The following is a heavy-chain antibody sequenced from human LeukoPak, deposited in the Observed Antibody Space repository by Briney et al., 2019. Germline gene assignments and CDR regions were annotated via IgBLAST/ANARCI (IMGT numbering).Heavy chain of an antibody. V-gene: IGHV4-59*01. D-gene: IGHD4-11*01. CDR1: GGSISGYY. CDR2: IYYTGST. J-gene: IGHJ6*03. CDR3: ARGRYSKPPYYYYYMDV. Sequence: SETLSLTCTVSGGSISGYYWSWIRQPPGKGLAWVGYIYYTGSTNYNPSLKSRVTISVDTSKNHFSLKLSSVTAADTAVYYCARGRYSKPPYYYYYMDVWGKGTTVTVSS.